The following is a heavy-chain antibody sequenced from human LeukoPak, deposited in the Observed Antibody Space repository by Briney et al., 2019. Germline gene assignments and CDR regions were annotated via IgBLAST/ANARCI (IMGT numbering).Heavy chain of an antibody. CDR1: GDSISRRHYY. D-gene: IGHD6-19*01. V-gene: IGHV4-39*01. CDR3: ARRDSAGWFHYNWFDP. Sequence: PSETLSLTCAVSGDSISRRHYYWAWIRQPPGKGLEWIGNVYYSGTTHYNPSLQSRVSISVDTSKNQFSLMVNSVTATDTAMYYCARRDSAGWFHYNWFDPWGQGALVTVSS. CDR2: VYYSGTT. J-gene: IGHJ5*02.